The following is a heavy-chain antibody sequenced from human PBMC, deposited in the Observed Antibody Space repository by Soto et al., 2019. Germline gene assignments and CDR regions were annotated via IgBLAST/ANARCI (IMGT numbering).Heavy chain of an antibody. CDR2: IIPIFGTA. Sequence: ASVKVSCKASGGTFSSYAISWVRQAPGQGLEWMGGIIPIFGTANYAQKFQGRVTITADESTSTAYMELSSLRSEDTAVYYCARGAPQEYYYDSSGFDYWGQGTLVTAS. CDR1: GGTFSSYA. D-gene: IGHD3-22*01. CDR3: ARGAPQEYYYDSSGFDY. J-gene: IGHJ4*02. V-gene: IGHV1-69*13.